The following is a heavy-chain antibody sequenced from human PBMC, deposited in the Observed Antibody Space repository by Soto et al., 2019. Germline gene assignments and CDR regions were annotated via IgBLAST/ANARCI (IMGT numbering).Heavy chain of an antibody. V-gene: IGHV3-30*04. J-gene: IGHJ3*02. CDR1: GFTFSSYA. CDR2: ISYDGSNK. CDR3: ARASTGAFDI. Sequence: GGSLRLSCAASGFTFSSYAMHWVRQAPGKGLEWVAVISYDGSNKYYADSVKGRFTISRDNSKNTLYLQMNSLRAEDSAVYYCARASTGAFDIWGQGTLVTVSS.